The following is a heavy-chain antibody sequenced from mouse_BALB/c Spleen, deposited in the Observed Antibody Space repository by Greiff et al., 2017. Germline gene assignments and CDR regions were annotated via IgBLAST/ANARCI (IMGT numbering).Heavy chain of an antibody. D-gene: IGHD2-10*01. CDR1: GFNIKDTY. CDR2: IDPANGNT. V-gene: IGHV14-3*02. Sequence: VQLQQSGAELVKPGASVKLSCTASGFNIKDTYMHWVKQRPEQGLEWIGRIDPANGNTKYDPKFQGKATITADTSSNTAYLQLSSLTSEDTGVYYCARPAYYGNYDWYFDVWGAGTTVTVSS. CDR3: ARPAYYGNYDWYFDV. J-gene: IGHJ1*01.